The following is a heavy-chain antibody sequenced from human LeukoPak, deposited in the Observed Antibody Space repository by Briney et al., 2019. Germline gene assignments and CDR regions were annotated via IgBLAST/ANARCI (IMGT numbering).Heavy chain of an antibody. CDR3: AKSARVVVARGWFDP. V-gene: IGHV3-23*01. D-gene: IGHD2-15*01. CDR2: ISGSGGST. J-gene: IGHJ5*02. Sequence: GGSLRLSCAASGFTFSSYAMSWVRRAPGKGLEWVSAISGSGGSTYYADSVKGRFTISRDNSKNTLYLQMNSLRAEDTAVYYCAKSARVVVARGWFDPWGQGTLVTVSS. CDR1: GFTFSSYA.